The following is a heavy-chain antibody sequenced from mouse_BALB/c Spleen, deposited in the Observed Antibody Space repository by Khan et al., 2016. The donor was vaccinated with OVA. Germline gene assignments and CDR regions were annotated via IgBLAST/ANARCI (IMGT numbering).Heavy chain of an antibody. CDR1: GFTFSTYG. V-gene: IGHV5-6*01. D-gene: IGHD1-1*01. Sequence: EVALVESGGDLVKPGGSLKLSCAASGFTFSTYGMSWVRQTPDMRLEWVATISSGGHYTYYPDRVTGRFTISRDNAKNTLYLQMSSLKSEDTAIYYGARLAYYYNSEGFAYWGQGTLVTVSA. CDR3: ARLAYYYNSEGFAY. CDR2: ISSGGHYT. J-gene: IGHJ3*01.